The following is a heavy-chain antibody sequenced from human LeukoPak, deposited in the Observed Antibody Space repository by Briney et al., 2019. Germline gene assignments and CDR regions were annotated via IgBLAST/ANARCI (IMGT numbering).Heavy chain of an antibody. CDR3: AKLWRGSYPRYFDY. CDR2: ITDSGGTT. V-gene: IGHV3-23*01. Sequence: GGSLRLSCAASGFTFRSYAMSWVRQAPGKGLEWVSVITDSGGTTFYADSVKGRFTISRDNSKNTLYLQMNSLSAEDSAIYYCAKLWRGSYPRYFDYWGQGALVTVSS. D-gene: IGHD1-26*01. J-gene: IGHJ4*02. CDR1: GFTFRSYA.